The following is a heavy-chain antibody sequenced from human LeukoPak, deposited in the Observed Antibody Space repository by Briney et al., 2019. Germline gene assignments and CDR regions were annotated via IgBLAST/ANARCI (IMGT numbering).Heavy chain of an antibody. CDR1: GYTFTSYD. CDR2: MNPSSGNT. Sequence: ASVKVSCKASGYTFTSYDINWVRQAPGQGLEWMGWMNPSSGNTGYAQKFQGRVTMTRNTSISTAYMELSSLRSEDTAVYYCARGYDSSGYSNFDYWGQGTLVTVSS. V-gene: IGHV1-8*01. CDR3: ARGYDSSGYSNFDY. D-gene: IGHD3-22*01. J-gene: IGHJ4*02.